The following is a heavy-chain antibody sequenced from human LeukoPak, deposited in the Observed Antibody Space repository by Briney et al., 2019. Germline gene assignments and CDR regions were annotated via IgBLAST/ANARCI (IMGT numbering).Heavy chain of an antibody. Sequence: PGGSLRLSCAASGFTFSSYEMNWVRQAPGKGLEWVSYISSSGSTIYYADSVKGRFTISRDNAKNSLYLQMNSLRAEDTAAYYCARGLVVAARYYYYGMDVWGQGTTVTVSS. CDR3: ARGLVVAARYYYYGMDV. V-gene: IGHV3-48*03. D-gene: IGHD2-15*01. CDR1: GFTFSSYE. CDR2: ISSSGSTI. J-gene: IGHJ6*02.